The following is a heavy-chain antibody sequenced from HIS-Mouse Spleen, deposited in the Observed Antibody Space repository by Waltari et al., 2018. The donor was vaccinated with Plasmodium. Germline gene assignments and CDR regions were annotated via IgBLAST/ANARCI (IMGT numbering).Heavy chain of an antibody. Sequence: EVQLVASGGGLVQPGGSLRLSGAASGFTFRSYWMSWVRQAPGKGLEWVANIKQDGSEKYYVDSVKGRFTISRGNAKNSLYLQMNSLRAEDTAVYYCARDRRGYWYFDLWGRGTLVTVSS. CDR1: GFTFRSYW. V-gene: IGHV3-7*01. J-gene: IGHJ2*01. CDR2: IKQDGSEK. CDR3: ARDRRGYWYFDL. D-gene: IGHD5-12*01.